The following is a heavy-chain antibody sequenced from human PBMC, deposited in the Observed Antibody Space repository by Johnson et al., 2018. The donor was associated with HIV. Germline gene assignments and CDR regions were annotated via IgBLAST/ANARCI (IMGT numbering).Heavy chain of an antibody. CDR3: ARRGNYLADAFDI. Sequence: VHLVESGGGLVQPGGSLRLSCAASGFTFSSYAMSWVRQAPGKGLEWVSGISGSGGSTNYADSVKGRFTISRDNSKNTLYLQMNSLRAEDTAVYYCARRGNYLADAFDIWGQGTMVTVSS. CDR2: ISGSGGST. CDR1: GFTFSSYA. V-gene: IGHV3-23*04. J-gene: IGHJ3*02. D-gene: IGHD1-7*01.